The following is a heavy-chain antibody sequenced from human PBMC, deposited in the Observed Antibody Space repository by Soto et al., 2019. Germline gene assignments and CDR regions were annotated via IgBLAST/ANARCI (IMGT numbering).Heavy chain of an antibody. CDR1: GGSISSGNYY. CDR3: VRGAGILLCYFDF. D-gene: IGHD1-20*01. Sequence: SETASLTSTVHGGSISSGNYYYSWLRQHPRKGLEWIGYMYYSAMPYYNPSLKSRVSISVDTSKNQFSLSMTSVTAADTAVYYCVRGAGILLCYFDFWCQGILVTV. CDR2: MYYSAMP. J-gene: IGHJ4*02. V-gene: IGHV4-30-4*01.